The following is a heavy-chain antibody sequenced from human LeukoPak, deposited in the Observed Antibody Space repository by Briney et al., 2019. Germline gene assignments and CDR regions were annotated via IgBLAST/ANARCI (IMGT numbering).Heavy chain of an antibody. CDR1: GYTFTSYD. CDR2: MNPNSGNT. V-gene: IGHV1-8*01. CDR3: ARVEWFGELSDY. D-gene: IGHD3-10*01. J-gene: IGHJ4*02. Sequence: ASVKVSCKGSGYTFTSYDINWVRQPPGQGLEWVGWMNPNSGNTGDAQKSQGRVTMTRNTSISTAYMELSSVRSEDTGVYYCARVEWFGELSDYWGQGTLVTVSS.